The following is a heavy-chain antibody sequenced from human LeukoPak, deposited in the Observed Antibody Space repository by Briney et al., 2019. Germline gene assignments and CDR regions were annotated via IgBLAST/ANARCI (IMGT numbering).Heavy chain of an antibody. V-gene: IGHV4-39*07. CDR3: ARGQWDSYGPYYYYMDV. J-gene: IGHJ6*03. Sequence: PSETLSLTCTVSGGSIRSISYYWGWIRQPPGKGLELIGSIYYSGSTYYNPSLKSRVTISVDTSKNQFSLKLSSVTAADTAVYYCARGQWDSYGPYYYYMDVWGKGTTVTVSS. CDR1: GGSIRSISYY. CDR2: IYYSGST. D-gene: IGHD5-18*01.